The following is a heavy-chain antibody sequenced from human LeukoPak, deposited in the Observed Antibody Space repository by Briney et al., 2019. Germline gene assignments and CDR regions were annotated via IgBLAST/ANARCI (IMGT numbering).Heavy chain of an antibody. D-gene: IGHD4-11*01. CDR1: GYTFTSYG. CDR3: ARGGSRMTTFFDY. Sequence: GASVKVSCKASGYTFTSYGISWVRQAPGQGLEWMGWISAYNGNTNYAQKFQGRVTITRDTSANTAYMELSSLRFEDTAVYYCARGGSRMTTFFDYWGQGTLVTVSS. CDR2: ISAYNGNT. J-gene: IGHJ4*02. V-gene: IGHV1-18*01.